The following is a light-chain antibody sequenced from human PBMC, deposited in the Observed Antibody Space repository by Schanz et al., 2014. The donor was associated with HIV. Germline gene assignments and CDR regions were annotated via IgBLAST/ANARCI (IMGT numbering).Light chain of an antibody. CDR2: RAS. CDR3: QQRTNWPPMYT. J-gene: IGKJ2*01. V-gene: IGKV3-15*01. Sequence: EIVMTQSPVTLSVSPGERVTLSCRASRSVNSNLAWYQQKPGQAPRLLIYRASTRATGIPARFSGSGSGTEFTLTISSLLSEDFAVYYCQQRTNWPPMYTFGQGTKVEIK. CDR1: RSVNSN.